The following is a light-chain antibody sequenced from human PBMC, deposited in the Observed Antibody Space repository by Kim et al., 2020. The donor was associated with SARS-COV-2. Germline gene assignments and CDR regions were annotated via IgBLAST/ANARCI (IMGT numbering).Light chain of an antibody. J-gene: IGLJ2*01. CDR2: RNN. Sequence: ELTQPPSASGTPGQRVTISCSGSSSNIGNNYVYWYQQFPGTAPKLLIYRNNQRPSGVPDRFSGSKSGTSASLAISGLRSEDEADYYCAAWDDSLTNVLFGGGTQLTVL. CDR1: SSNIGNNY. V-gene: IGLV1-47*01. CDR3: AAWDDSLTNVL.